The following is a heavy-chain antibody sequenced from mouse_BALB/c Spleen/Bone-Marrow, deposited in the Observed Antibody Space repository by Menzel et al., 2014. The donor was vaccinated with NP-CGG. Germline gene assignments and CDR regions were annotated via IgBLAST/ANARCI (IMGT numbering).Heavy chain of an antibody. CDR1: GFSFSDHY. Sequence: EVNVVESGGRLVKPGGSLKLSCAASGFSFSDHYMYWVRQTPEKRLEWVATISDGGGHTYYSDSVKGRFTISRDNAKNNLYLQMSSLKSEDTAMYHCARDGGYRYAWFSYWGQGTPVTVSA. CDR3: ARDGGYRYAWFSY. J-gene: IGHJ3*01. D-gene: IGHD2-14*01. V-gene: IGHV5-4*02. CDR2: ISDGGGHT.